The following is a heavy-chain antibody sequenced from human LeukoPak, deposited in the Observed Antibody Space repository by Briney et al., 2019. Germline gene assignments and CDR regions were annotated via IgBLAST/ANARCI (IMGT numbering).Heavy chain of an antibody. V-gene: IGHV4-61*02. CDR1: GGSISSGSYY. CDR3: ARGKYYDSSGYYGY. Sequence: SETLSLTCTVSGGSISSGSYYWSWIRQPAGKGLEWIGRIYTSGSTNYNPSLKSRVTMSVDTSKNQFSLKLSSVTAEDTAVYYCARGKYYDSSGYYGYWGQGTLVTVSS. D-gene: IGHD3-22*01. CDR2: IYTSGST. J-gene: IGHJ4*02.